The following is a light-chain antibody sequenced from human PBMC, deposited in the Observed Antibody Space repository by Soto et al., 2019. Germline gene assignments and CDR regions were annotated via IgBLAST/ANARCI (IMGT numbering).Light chain of an antibody. V-gene: IGKV3-15*01. Sequence: EIVMTQSPATLSVSPGERATLSCRVSQSVSSDLAWYQQKPGQTPRLLIYGASTRATGIPARFRGSGSGTEFTLTISSLQSEDFAVYYCQQYNNWPPLTFGGGTKVEIK. CDR1: QSVSSD. CDR3: QQYNNWPPLT. CDR2: GAS. J-gene: IGKJ4*01.